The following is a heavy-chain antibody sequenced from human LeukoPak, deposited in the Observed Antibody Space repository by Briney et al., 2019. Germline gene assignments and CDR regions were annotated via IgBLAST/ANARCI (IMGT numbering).Heavy chain of an antibody. CDR1: GFTFSSYS. J-gene: IGHJ5*02. Sequence: IPGGSLRLSCAASGFTFSSYSMNWVRQAPGKGLEWVSSISSSSSYIYYADSVKGRFTISRDNAKNSLYLQMNSLRAEDTAVYYCARAAPAGITIGNWFDPWGQGTLVTVSS. CDR3: ARAAPAGITIGNWFDP. CDR2: ISSSSSYI. D-gene: IGHD3-9*01. V-gene: IGHV3-21*01.